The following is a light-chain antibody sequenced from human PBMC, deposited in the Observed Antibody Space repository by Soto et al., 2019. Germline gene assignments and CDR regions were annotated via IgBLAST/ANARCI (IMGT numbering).Light chain of an antibody. CDR3: SSYTSSTTLV. CDR2: EVT. V-gene: IGLV2-14*01. Sequence: QSALTQPASVSGSPGQSITISCTGTSSDVGAYNYVSWYQQHPGKAPKLMIFEVTNRPSGISNRFSGSKSGNTASLIISGLLAEDEADYYCSSYTSSTTLVFGTGTKLAVL. CDR1: SSDVGAYNY. J-gene: IGLJ1*01.